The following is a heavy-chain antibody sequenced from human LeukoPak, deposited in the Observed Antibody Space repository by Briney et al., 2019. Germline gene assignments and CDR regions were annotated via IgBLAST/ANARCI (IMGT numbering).Heavy chain of an antibody. CDR1: GGSISSGNW. J-gene: IGHJ4*02. CDR3: ARHPPRGNTGLAFDF. Sequence: SGTLSLTCVVSGGSISSGNWWSWVRQPPGKGLEWIGEIYHSGSTNYNPSLKSRVTISVDTSKNQFSLELRSVTAADTAVYYCARHPPRGNTGLAFDFWGRGTLVTVSS. CDR2: IYHSGST. D-gene: IGHD4-23*01. V-gene: IGHV4-4*02.